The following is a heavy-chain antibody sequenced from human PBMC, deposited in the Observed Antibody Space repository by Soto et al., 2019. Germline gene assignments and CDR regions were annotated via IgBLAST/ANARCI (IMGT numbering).Heavy chain of an antibody. CDR2: IYDTGST. CDR3: AKDWPSDYYDSSGLFDY. J-gene: IGHJ4*02. V-gene: IGHV4-59*11. Sequence: SETLSLTCIVSGGSMSSHYWSWIRQPPGKGLEWIGFIYDTGSTNYNPSLKSRVTISADTSNNQFSLKLSSVTAADTAVYYCAKDWPSDYYDSSGLFDYWGQGTLVTVSS. D-gene: IGHD3-22*01. CDR1: GGSMSSHY.